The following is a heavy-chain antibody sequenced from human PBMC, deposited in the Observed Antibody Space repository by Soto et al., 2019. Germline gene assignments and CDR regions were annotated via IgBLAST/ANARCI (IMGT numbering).Heavy chain of an antibody. CDR2: IPYDEIDK. D-gene: IGHD2-2*01. CDR1: GFTFTSHA. V-gene: IGHV3-30*18. Sequence: GGSLRLSCAASGFTFTSHAMHWVRQTPGKGLEWVAAIPYDEIDKKYASSVKGRFTVSRDNVKNTLSLQMDSLRPEDTAVYYCAKDSGYQLPDNYFYYGLDVWGQGTTVTVSS. J-gene: IGHJ6*02. CDR3: AKDSGYQLPDNYFYYGLDV.